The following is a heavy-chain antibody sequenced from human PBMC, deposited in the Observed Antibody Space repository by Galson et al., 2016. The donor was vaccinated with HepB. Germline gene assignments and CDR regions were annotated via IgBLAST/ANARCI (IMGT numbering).Heavy chain of an antibody. CDR1: GFTFNTHW. D-gene: IGHD3-22*01. V-gene: IGHV3-7*03. Sequence: SLRLSCAASGFTFNTHWMTWVRQAPGKGLEWVANIKQDGSLKYFLDSVEGRFTISRDNAKNSLYLQMDSLRAEDTAVYYCARGEKYYYTSSGCYLEDNDAFDIWGQGTMVTVSS. J-gene: IGHJ3*02. CDR2: IKQDGSLK. CDR3: ARGEKYYYTSSGCYLEDNDAFDI.